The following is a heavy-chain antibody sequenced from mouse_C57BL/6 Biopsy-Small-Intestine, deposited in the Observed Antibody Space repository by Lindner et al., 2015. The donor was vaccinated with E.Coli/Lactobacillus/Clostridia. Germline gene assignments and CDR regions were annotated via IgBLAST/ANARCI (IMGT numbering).Heavy chain of an antibody. CDR2: IDPANGNT. J-gene: IGHJ2*01. CDR3: ARWERYFDY. D-gene: IGHD4-1*01. CDR1: SFNIKDDY. V-gene: IGHV14-3*01. Sequence: VQLQESGAELVRPGASVKLSCTASSFNIKDDYMHWVKQRPEQGLEWIGRIDPANGNTKYAPKFQDKATITADTSSNTAYLQLSSLTSEDTAVYYCARWERYFDYWGQGTTLTVSS.